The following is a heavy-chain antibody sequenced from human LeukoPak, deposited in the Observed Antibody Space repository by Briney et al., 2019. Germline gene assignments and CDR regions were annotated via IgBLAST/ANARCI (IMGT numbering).Heavy chain of an antibody. D-gene: IGHD1-26*01. CDR3: ARNGSGKAGAFDI. V-gene: IGHV1-18*01. J-gene: IGHJ3*02. CDR2: ISVHSGKT. CDR1: GYKFTSFD. Sequence: ASVKVSCKASGYKFTSFDISWVRQAPGQGLEWMGWISVHSGKTHYAQKFQGRVIMTTDTPTTTAYMELRSLRSDDTALYYCARNGSGKAGAFDIWGQGTMVTVSS.